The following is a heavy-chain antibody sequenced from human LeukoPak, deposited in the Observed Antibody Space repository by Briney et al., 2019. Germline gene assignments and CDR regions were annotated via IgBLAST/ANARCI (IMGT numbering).Heavy chain of an antibody. CDR3: ARDRGLGATPRWFDP. Sequence: PGGSLRLSRAASGFTFDDYGMSWVRQAPGKGLEWVSGVNWNGGSTGYADSVKGRFTISRDNAKNSLYLQMNSLRAEDTALYYCARDRGLGATPRWFDPWGQGTLVTVSS. CDR1: GFTFDDYG. J-gene: IGHJ5*02. V-gene: IGHV3-20*04. D-gene: IGHD1-26*01. CDR2: VNWNGGST.